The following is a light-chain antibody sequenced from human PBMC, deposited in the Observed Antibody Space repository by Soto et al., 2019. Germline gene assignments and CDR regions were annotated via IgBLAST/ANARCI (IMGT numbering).Light chain of an antibody. CDR3: QQRINWPLT. CDR2: DAS. J-gene: IGKJ4*01. CDR1: QSVSSY. V-gene: IGKV3-11*01. Sequence: NVLTQSPATLSLSPGERATLSCRASQSVSSYLAWYQQKPGQAPRLLIYDASNRATVIPARFSGSGSGTAFTLTISSLEPEDFAVYYCQQRINWPLTFGGGTRVEIK.